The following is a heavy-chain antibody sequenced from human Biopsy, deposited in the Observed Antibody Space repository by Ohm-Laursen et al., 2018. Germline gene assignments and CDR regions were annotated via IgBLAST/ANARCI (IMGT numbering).Heavy chain of an antibody. CDR2: IYDRGSTA. Sequence: SDTLSLTCTVSDDSVSSGSFYWTWIRQPPGQGLEYIGYIYDRGSTANYNPSLESRVTMSVDMPKNQFSLKLSSVTAADTAIYYCARGMRSSGWPYFDSWGQGTLVTVSS. D-gene: IGHD6-19*01. CDR3: ARGMRSSGWPYFDS. CDR1: DDSVSSGSFY. V-gene: IGHV4-61*01. J-gene: IGHJ4*02.